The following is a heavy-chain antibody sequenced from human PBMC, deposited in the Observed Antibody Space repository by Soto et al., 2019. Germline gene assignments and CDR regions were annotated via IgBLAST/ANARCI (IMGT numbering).Heavy chain of an antibody. J-gene: IGHJ4*02. CDR2: IWYDGSNK. V-gene: IGHV3-33*01. Sequence: GGSLRLSCAASGFTFSSYGMHWVRQAPGKGLEWVAVIWYDGSNKYYADSVKGRFTISRDNSKNTLYLQMNSLRAEDTAVYYCARGGAAAGTFLGFDYWGQGTLVTVSS. CDR3: ARGGAAAGTFLGFDY. CDR1: GFTFSSYG. D-gene: IGHD6-13*01.